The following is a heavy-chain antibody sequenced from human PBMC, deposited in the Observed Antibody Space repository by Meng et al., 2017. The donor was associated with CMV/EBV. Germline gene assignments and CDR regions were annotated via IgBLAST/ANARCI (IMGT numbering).Heavy chain of an antibody. CDR1: GFTFSSYS. J-gene: IGHJ6*02. CDR3: AREVEKWLLLVRTGYYYGMDV. Sequence: GGSLRLSCAASGFTFSSYSINLFRQAPGKGLEWVSYISSSSRTIYYADTVKGRFTISRDNAKNSLYLQMNSLRAEDTAVYYCAREVEKWLLLVRTGYYYGMDVWGQGTTVTVSS. V-gene: IGHV3-48*04. CDR2: ISSSSRTI. D-gene: IGHD3-3*01.